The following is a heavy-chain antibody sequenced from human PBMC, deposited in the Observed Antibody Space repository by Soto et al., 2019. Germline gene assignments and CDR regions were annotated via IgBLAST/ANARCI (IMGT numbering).Heavy chain of an antibody. V-gene: IGHV1-46*01. J-gene: IGHJ4*02. Sequence: QVHLVQSGAEVKKPGASVKVSCRASGYTFTTKYIHWVRQAPGQGLEWMGIISPKNGSTTYPQKFQGRVTMTRDTSTSTAYMELSSLRSEDTAVYFFARGPEFFYQFDYWGQGPLVTVSS. CDR3: ARGPEFFYQFDY. CDR2: ISPKNGST. D-gene: IGHD3-10*01. CDR1: GYTFTTKY.